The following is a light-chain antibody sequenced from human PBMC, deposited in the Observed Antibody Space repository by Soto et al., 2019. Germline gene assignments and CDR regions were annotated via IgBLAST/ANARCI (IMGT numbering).Light chain of an antibody. J-gene: IGKJ4*01. CDR1: QTITSN. CDR3: QQYSSRVT. CDR2: GAS. V-gene: IGKV3-15*01. Sequence: EIVMTQSPVTLSLSPGDTATLSCRASQTITSNLAWYQQKPGQPPRLLIYGASTRATGIPARFSGSGSGTEFTLTITNLQSEDFAVYYCQQYSSRVTFGGGTQLEI.